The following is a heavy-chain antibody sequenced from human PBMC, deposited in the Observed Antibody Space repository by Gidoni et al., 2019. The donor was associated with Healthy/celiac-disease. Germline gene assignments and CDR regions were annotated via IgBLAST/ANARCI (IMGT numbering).Heavy chain of an antibody. CDR1: GGSISSGSYY. Sequence: QVQLQASGPGLVKPSQTLSLTCTVSGGSISSGSYYWSWIRQPAVKGLEWIGRIYTSGSTNYNPSLKSRVTMSVDTSKNQFSLKLSSVTAADTAVYYCARSLYYDSSGYYYEDWYFDLWGRGTLVTVSS. D-gene: IGHD3-22*01. CDR3: ARSLYYDSSGYYYEDWYFDL. V-gene: IGHV4-61*02. J-gene: IGHJ2*01. CDR2: IYTSGST.